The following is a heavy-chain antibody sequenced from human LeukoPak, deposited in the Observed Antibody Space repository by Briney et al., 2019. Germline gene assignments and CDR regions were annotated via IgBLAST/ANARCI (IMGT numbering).Heavy chain of an antibody. V-gene: IGHV3-30*18. Sequence: GGSLRLSCAASGFTFSSYGMHWVRQAPGKGLEWVAVISYDGSNKYYADSVKGRFTISRDNSKNTLYLQMNSLRAEVTAVYYCAKAARLRFLEWLFDYWGQGTLVTVSS. CDR2: ISYDGSNK. J-gene: IGHJ4*02. CDR3: AKAARLRFLEWLFDY. CDR1: GFTFSSYG. D-gene: IGHD3-3*01.